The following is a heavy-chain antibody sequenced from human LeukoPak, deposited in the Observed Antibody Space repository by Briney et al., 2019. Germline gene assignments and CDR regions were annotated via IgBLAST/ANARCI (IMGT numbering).Heavy chain of an antibody. CDR3: ADFAATGDGY. J-gene: IGHJ4*02. D-gene: IGHD3-22*01. CDR2: IRGDGATK. V-gene: IGHV3-23*01. CDR1: GFTFSTYA. Sequence: GGSLRLSCAASGFTFSTYAMTWVRQAPGKGLEWVSAIRGDGATKFYADSVKGRFTISRDNSKNTLYLQMNNLRAEDTAVYYCADFAATGDGYWGQGTLVTVSS.